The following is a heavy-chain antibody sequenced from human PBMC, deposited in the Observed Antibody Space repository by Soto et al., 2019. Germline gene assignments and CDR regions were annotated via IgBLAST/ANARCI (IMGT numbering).Heavy chain of an antibody. CDR2: IYYSGST. J-gene: IGHJ4*02. CDR1: GGSISSSSYY. V-gene: IGHV4-39*01. D-gene: IGHD3-3*01. Sequence: SETLSLTCTVSGGSISSSSYYWGWIRQPPGKGLEWIGSIYYSGSTYYNPSLKSRVTISVDTSKNQFSLKLSSVTAADTAVYYCASTSTSDYDFWSGSPYYWGQGTLVTVSS. CDR3: ASTSTSDYDFWSGSPYY.